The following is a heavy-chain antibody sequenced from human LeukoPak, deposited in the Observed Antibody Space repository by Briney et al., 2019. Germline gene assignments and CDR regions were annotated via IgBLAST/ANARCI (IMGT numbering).Heavy chain of an antibody. CDR1: GGSFSGYY. V-gene: IGHV4-34*01. CDR2: INHSGST. CDR3: ARGQMGIVVVPAAISELHYYYYMDV. J-gene: IGHJ6*03. D-gene: IGHD2-2*03. Sequence: SETLSLTCAVYGGSFSGYYWSWIRQPPGKGLEWIGEINHSGSTNYNPSLKSRVTISVGTSKNQFSLKLSSVTAADTAVYYCARGQMGIVVVPAAISELHYYYYMDVWGKGTTVTVSS.